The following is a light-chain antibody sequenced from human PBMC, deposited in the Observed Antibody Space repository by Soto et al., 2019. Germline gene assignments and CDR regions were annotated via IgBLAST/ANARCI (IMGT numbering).Light chain of an antibody. Sequence: EIVLTQSPGTLCLSPGERATLSCRASQSISSNYLAWYHQKPGQAPRLLIHAASRRGYGIPDRFSGSGSGTDLTLTISRLEPQDFAVYYCQQYGSSPLTFGGGTKVEIK. J-gene: IGKJ4*01. CDR3: QQYGSSPLT. CDR1: QSISSNY. CDR2: AAS. V-gene: IGKV3-20*01.